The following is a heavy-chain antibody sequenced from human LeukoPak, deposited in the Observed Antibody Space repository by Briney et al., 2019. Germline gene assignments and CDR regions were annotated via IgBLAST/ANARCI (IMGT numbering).Heavy chain of an antibody. V-gene: IGHV4-39*01. D-gene: IGHD5-12*01. Sequence: SGTLSLTCTVSGGSISSSSYYWGWIRQPPGKGLEWIGSIYYSGSTYYNPSLKSRVTISVDTSKNQFSLKLSSVTAADTAVYYCARLGGGVATVDYWGQGTLVTVSS. CDR3: ARLGGGVATVDY. CDR2: IYYSGST. J-gene: IGHJ4*02. CDR1: GGSISSSSYY.